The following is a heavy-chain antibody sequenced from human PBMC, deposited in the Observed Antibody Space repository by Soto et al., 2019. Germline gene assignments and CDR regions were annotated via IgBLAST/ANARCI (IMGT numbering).Heavy chain of an antibody. CDR1: GVTFSRNS. D-gene: IGHD3-9*01. CDR2: IIPIYASP. V-gene: IGHV1-69*06. CDR3: AVAVTGSRSPLAH. J-gene: IGHJ4*02. Sequence: SFKVSCQASGVTFSRNSLFWLRQAPGQGLEWMGGIIPIYASPNYAQTFQGRVTVTADKATSTAYLELSRLKFADSAIYYCAVAVTGSRSPLAHWGQGNLVTVSS.